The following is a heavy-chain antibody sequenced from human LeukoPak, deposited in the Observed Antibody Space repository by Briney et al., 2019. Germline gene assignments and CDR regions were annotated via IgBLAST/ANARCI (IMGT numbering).Heavy chain of an antibody. Sequence: PGGSLRLSCAASGFTFSSYSMNWVRQAPGKGLEWVSSISSSSSYIYYADSVKGRFTISRDNAKNSLYLQMNSLRAEDTAVYYCARDRKYSSSSGYYFDYWGQGTLVTVSS. CDR1: GFTFSSYS. J-gene: IGHJ4*02. V-gene: IGHV3-21*01. D-gene: IGHD6-6*01. CDR3: ARDRKYSSSSGYYFDY. CDR2: ISSSSSYI.